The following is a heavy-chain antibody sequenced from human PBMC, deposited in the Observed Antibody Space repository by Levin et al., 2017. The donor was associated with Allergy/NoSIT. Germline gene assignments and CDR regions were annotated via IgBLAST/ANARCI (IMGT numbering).Heavy chain of an antibody. V-gene: IGHV1-2*06. CDR2: INPNSGGT. D-gene: IGHD3-3*01. CDR1: GYTFTGYY. CDR3: ARDRGTGDFWSGYSPSYYYMDV. J-gene: IGHJ6*03. Sequence: ASVKVSCKASGYTFTGYYMHWVRQAPGQGLEWMGRINPNSGGTNYAQKFQGRVTMTRDTSISTAYMELSRLRSDDTAVYYCARDRGTGDFWSGYSPSYYYMDVWGKGTTVTVSS.